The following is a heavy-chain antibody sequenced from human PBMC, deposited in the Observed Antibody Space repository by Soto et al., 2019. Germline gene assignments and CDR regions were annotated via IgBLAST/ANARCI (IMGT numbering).Heavy chain of an antibody. CDR1: GGTFSSYA. J-gene: IGHJ6*02. D-gene: IGHD6-19*01. V-gene: IGHV1-69*13. CDR2: IIPIFGTA. CDR3: ARDLGSSGWVVYYYYYYGMDV. Sequence: SVKVSCKASGGTFSSYAISWVRQAPGQGLEWMGGIIPIFGTANYAQKFQGRVTITADESTSTAYMELSSLRSEDTAVYYCARDLGSSGWVVYYYYYYGMDVWGQGTTVTVSS.